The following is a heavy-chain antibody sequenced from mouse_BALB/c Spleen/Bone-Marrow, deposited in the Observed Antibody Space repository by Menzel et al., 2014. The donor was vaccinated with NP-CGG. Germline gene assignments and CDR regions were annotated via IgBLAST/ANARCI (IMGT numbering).Heavy chain of an antibody. J-gene: IGHJ2*01. CDR1: GCAFTSDN. D-gene: IGHD2-14*01. CDR2: IDPYNGGT. Sequence: EVQRVESGPELVKPGASVKVSCKASGCAFTSDNMYWVKQSHGKSLEWIGYIDPYNGGTSYNQKFKGKATLTVDMSSSTAYMHLNSLTSEDSAVYYCVRGVLAYLDYWGQGTTLTVSS. CDR3: VRGVLAYLDY. V-gene: IGHV1S135*01.